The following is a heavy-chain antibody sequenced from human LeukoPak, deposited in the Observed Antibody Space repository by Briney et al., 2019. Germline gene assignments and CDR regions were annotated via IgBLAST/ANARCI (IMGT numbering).Heavy chain of an antibody. D-gene: IGHD6-13*01. V-gene: IGHV4-59*08. CDR3: ARHGGAAGGH. CDR1: GGSISTYY. CDR2: IYYTGST. J-gene: IGHJ1*01. Sequence: SETLSLTCTVSGGSISTYYWSWIRQPPGKGLEWIGYIYYTGSTNYNPSLKSRVTISVDTSKNQLSLKLTSVTAADTAVYYCARHGGAAGGHWGQGTPVTVSS.